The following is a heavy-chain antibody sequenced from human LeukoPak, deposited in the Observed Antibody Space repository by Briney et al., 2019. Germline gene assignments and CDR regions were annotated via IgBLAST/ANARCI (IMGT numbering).Heavy chain of an antibody. J-gene: IGHJ5*02. CDR1: GGYISSSNW. V-gene: IGHV4-4*02. CDR3: ARSLYDGFGENWFDP. CDR2: IYHSGST. D-gene: IGHD3-10*01. Sequence: PSGTLSLTCAVSGGYISSSNWWSWVRQPPGKGLEWIGEIYHSGSTNYNPSLKSRVTISVDKSKNQFSLKLSSVTAADTAVYYCARSLYDGFGENWFDPWGQGTLVTVSS.